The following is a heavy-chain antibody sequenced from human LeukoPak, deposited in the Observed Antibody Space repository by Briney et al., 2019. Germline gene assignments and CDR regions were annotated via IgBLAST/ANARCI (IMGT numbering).Heavy chain of an antibody. CDR3: ARGVKDGDPEYFDL. Sequence: SETLSLTCAVYGGSFSGYYWSWIRQPPGKGLEWIGEINHSGSTNYNPSLKSRVTISVDTSKNQFSLKLSSVTAADTAVYYCARGVKDGDPEYFDLWGRGTLVTVSS. J-gene: IGHJ2*01. CDR2: INHSGST. CDR1: GGSFSGYY. V-gene: IGHV4-34*01. D-gene: IGHD4-17*01.